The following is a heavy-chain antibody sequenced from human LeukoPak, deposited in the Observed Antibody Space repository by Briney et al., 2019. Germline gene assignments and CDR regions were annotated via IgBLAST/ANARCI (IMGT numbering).Heavy chain of an antibody. V-gene: IGHV4-34*01. Sequence: SETLSLTCAVYGGSFSGYYWSWIRQPPGKGLEWIGEIYHSGGTNYNPSLKSRITISVDKSQNQFSLKVNSLTAADTAVYYCATNGYYCMDVWGKGTTVTVSS. CDR3: ATNGYYCMDV. CDR2: IYHSGGT. D-gene: IGHD2-8*01. CDR1: GGSFSGYY. J-gene: IGHJ6*03.